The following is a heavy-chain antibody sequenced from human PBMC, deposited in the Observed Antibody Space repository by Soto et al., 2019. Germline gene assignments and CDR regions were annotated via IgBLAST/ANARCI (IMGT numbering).Heavy chain of an antibody. CDR3: AKEIRGSPPLDY. D-gene: IGHD3-16*01. CDR2: ISYDGSNK. V-gene: IGHV3-30*18. J-gene: IGHJ4*02. Sequence: QVQLVESGGGVVQPGRSLRLSCAASGFTFSSYGMHWVRQAPGKGLEWVAVISYDGSNKYYADFVKGRFTISRDNSKNTLYLQMNSLRAEDTAVYYCAKEIRGSPPLDYWGQGTLVTVSS. CDR1: GFTFSSYG.